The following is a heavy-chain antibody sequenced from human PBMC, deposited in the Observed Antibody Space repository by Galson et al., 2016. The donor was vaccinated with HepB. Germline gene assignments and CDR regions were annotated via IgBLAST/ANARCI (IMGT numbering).Heavy chain of an antibody. CDR1: GGSISSTSYY. D-gene: IGHD3-16*01. V-gene: IGHV4-39*01. Sequence: SETLSLTCTVSGGSISSTSYYWGWIRQPPGKGLEWIGSIYFSGSTYFNPSLKSRVTISVDTSKNQFSLKLSSVTATDTAVYYCARQGDGGGVGLDYLCQGTPVTVSS. CDR3: ARQGDGGGVGLDY. J-gene: IGHJ4*02. CDR2: IYFSGST.